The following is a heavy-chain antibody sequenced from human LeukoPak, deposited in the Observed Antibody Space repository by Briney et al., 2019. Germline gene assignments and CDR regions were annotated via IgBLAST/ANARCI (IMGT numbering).Heavy chain of an antibody. Sequence: SETLSLTCAVSGYSISSGYYWGWIRQPPGKGLAWIGNIYHTGSTYYNPSLKSRVTISVDTSKNEFPLKLSSVTAADTAMYYCARYTSGWIFDYWGQGTLVTVSS. CDR1: GYSISSGYY. D-gene: IGHD6-19*01. CDR3: ARYTSGWIFDY. CDR2: IYHTGST. V-gene: IGHV4-38-2*01. J-gene: IGHJ4*02.